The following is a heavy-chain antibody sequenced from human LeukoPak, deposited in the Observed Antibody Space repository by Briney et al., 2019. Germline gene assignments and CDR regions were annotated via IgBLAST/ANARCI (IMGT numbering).Heavy chain of an antibody. V-gene: IGHV3-64*01. CDR2: IRSNGGST. Sequence: GRSLRLSCAASGFTFSSYAMRSVRQAPGKGLEYVSAIRSNGGSTYYANSVKGRFTISRDNSKNTLYLQMGSLRAEDMAVYYCARGGLGPGDIVVVPAVNFDYWGQGTLVTVSS. J-gene: IGHJ4*02. CDR3: ARGGLGPGDIVVVPAVNFDY. CDR1: GFTFSSYA. D-gene: IGHD2-2*01.